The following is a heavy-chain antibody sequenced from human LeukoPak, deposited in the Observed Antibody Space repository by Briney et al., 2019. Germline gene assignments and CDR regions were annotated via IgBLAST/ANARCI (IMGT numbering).Heavy chain of an antibody. CDR2: ISAYNGNT. D-gene: IGHD2-15*01. J-gene: IGHJ4*02. CDR1: GYTFTSYG. V-gene: IGHV1-18*01. Sequence: ASVKVSCKASGYTFTSYGISWVRQAPGQGLEWMGWISAYNGNTNYAQKLQGRVTMTTDTSTSTAYMELRSLRSDDTAVYYCAREYCSGGSCYSADYWGRGTLVTVSS. CDR3: AREYCSGGSCYSADY.